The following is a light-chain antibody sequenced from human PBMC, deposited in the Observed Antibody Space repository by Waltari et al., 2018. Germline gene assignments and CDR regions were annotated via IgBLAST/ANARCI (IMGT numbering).Light chain of an antibody. CDR1: VLAHKY. J-gene: IGLJ2*01. CDR3: YAAADNNLGV. CDR2: RDT. V-gene: IGLV3-27*01. Sequence: SFELTQTSSLSVSPGPTVRISCSGDVLAHKYARWFQQKPGQAPVLIIFRDTERPSGIPERFSGSSSGTTATLIIRGAQVEDEGDYYCYAAADNNLGVFGGGTKVTVL.